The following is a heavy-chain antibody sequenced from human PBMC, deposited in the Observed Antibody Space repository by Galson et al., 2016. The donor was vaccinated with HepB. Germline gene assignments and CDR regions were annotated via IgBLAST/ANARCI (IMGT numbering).Heavy chain of an antibody. Sequence: SVKVSCKASGYSFTIFGVSWVRQAPGQGLEWMGWINAYNGNTNYAQKVQGRVSMTRDTSTRTVYMELRSLRPDDTAVYYCARDGQRENTFEGVIVRSYGMDVWGTGTTVTVSS. V-gene: IGHV1-18*01. CDR1: GYSFTIFG. CDR3: ARDGQRENTFEGVIVRSYGMDV. J-gene: IGHJ6*04. D-gene: IGHD3-16*02. CDR2: INAYNGNT.